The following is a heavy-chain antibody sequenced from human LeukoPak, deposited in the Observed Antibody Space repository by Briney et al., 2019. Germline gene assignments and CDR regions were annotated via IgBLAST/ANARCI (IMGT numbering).Heavy chain of an antibody. CDR2: ISSSSVYI. CDR1: GFTFSSYS. D-gene: IGHD3-22*01. V-gene: IGHV3-21*01. CDR3: ARDGYYDSSGFHNWFDP. Sequence: PGGSLRLSCAGSGFTFSSYSMNWVRQAPGKGLEWVSYISSSSVYIYYADSVKGRFTISRDNAKNSLYLQMNSLRAEDAAVYYCARDGYYDSSGFHNWFDPWGQGTPVTVSS. J-gene: IGHJ5*02.